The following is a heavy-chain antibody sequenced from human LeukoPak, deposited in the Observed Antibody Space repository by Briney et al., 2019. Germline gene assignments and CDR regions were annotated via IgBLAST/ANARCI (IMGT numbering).Heavy chain of an antibody. CDR3: TTDDSGSGSYYNAYNWFDP. Sequence: GGSLRLSCAASGFTFSNAWMSWVRQAPGKGLEWVGRIKSKTDGGTTDYAAPVKGRFTISRDDSKNTLYLQTNSLKTEDTAVYYCTTDDSGSGSYYNAYNWFDPWGQGTLVTVSS. CDR2: IKSKTDGGTT. CDR1: GFTFSNAW. V-gene: IGHV3-15*01. J-gene: IGHJ5*02. D-gene: IGHD3-10*01.